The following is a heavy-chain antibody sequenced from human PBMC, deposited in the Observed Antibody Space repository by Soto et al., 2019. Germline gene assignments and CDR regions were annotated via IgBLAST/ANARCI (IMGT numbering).Heavy chain of an antibody. CDR1: GFTFSSFA. CDR2: ISYDGSNK. V-gene: IGHV3-30-3*01. D-gene: IGHD6-13*01. CDR3: AGQYSSSWGYYYYGMDV. J-gene: IGHJ6*02. Sequence: GGSLRLSCAAFGFTFSSFAMHWVRQAPGKGLEWVAVISYDGSNKYYADSVKGRFTISRDNSKNTLYLQMNSLRAEDTAVYYCAGQYSSSWGYYYYGMDVWGQGTTVTVSS.